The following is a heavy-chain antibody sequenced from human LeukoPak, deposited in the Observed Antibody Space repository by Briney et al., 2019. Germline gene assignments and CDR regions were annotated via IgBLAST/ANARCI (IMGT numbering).Heavy chain of an antibody. CDR3: ARLPPQVHCSGGGCFLIYY. CDR1: GFTFSSYA. D-gene: IGHD2-15*01. V-gene: IGHV3-23*01. Sequence: GGSLRLSCAASGFTFSSYAMSWVRQAPGKGLEWVSSISGSGGHTYYADSVKGRFTISRDNAKNSLYLQMNSLRAEDTAVYYCARLPPQVHCSGGGCFLIYYWGQGTLVTVSS. CDR2: ISGSGGHT. J-gene: IGHJ4*02.